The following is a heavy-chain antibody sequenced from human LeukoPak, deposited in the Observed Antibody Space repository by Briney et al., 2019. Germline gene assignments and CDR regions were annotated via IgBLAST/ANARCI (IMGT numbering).Heavy chain of an antibody. CDR2: ISDSGGST. D-gene: IGHD6-19*01. V-gene: IGHV3-23*01. J-gene: IGHJ4*02. Sequence: GGSLRLSCAASGFTFSSYAMSWLRQAPGKGLEWFSAISDSGGSTYYADSVKGRFTISRDNSKNTLYLQMNSLRAEDTAVYYCAKDAPKAVAGFDYWGQGTLVTASS. CDR3: AKDAPKAVAGFDY. CDR1: GFTFSSYA.